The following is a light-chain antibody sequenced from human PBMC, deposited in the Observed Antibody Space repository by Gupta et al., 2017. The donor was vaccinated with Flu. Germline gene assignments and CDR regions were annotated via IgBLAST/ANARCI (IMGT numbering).Light chain of an antibody. CDR3: QTWGTGIQV. Sequence: QLALTQSPSASASLGASVKLTCTLSSGHSNYAIAWHQQQSERGPRYLMKVNGDGSHSKGDEIPDRFSGSSSGTERYLTISRLQTEDEADYYCQTWGTGIQVFGGGTRLTVL. CDR2: VNGDGSH. J-gene: IGLJ2*01. CDR1: SGHSNYA. V-gene: IGLV4-69*01.